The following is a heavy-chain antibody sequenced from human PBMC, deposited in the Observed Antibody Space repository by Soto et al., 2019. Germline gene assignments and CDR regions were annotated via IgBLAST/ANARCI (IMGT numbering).Heavy chain of an antibody. CDR3: ARAGGPITMVRGGSDTPYYYYGMDV. V-gene: IGHV1-2*04. CDR2: INPNSGGT. D-gene: IGHD3-10*01. CDR1: GYTFTGYY. Sequence: ASVKVSCKASGYTFTGYYMHWVRQAPGQGLEWMGWINPNSGGTNYAQKFQGWVTMTRDTSISTAYMELSRLRSDDTAVYYCARAGGPITMVRGGSDTPYYYYGMDVWGQGTTVTVSS. J-gene: IGHJ6*02.